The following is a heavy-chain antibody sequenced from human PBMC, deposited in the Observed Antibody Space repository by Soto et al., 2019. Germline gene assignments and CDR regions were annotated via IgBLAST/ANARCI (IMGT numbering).Heavy chain of an antibody. CDR1: GFTFSSYA. CDR2: ISYDGSNK. V-gene: IGHV3-30-3*01. Sequence: GGSLRLSCAASGFTFSSYAMHWVRQAQGKGLEWVAVISYDGSNKYYADSVKGRFTISRDNSKNTLYLQMNSLRAEDTAVYYCARDDDYGDYATLFSGIDYWGQGTLVTVSS. D-gene: IGHD4-17*01. J-gene: IGHJ4*02. CDR3: ARDDDYGDYATLFSGIDY.